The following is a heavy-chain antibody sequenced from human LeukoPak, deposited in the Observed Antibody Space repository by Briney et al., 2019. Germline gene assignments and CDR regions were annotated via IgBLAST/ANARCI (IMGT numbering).Heavy chain of an antibody. CDR2: IKQDGSEK. J-gene: IGHJ4*02. V-gene: IGHV3-7*03. D-gene: IGHD4-11*01. CDR1: GFTFSSYW. CDR3: AKEPYSDYGLVLGS. Sequence: GGSLRLSCAASGFTFSSYWMSWVRQAPGKGLEWVVVANIKQDGSEKSYVDSVKGRFTISRDNAKNSLYLQMNSLRAEDTALYYCAKEPYSDYGLVLGSWGQGTLVTVSS.